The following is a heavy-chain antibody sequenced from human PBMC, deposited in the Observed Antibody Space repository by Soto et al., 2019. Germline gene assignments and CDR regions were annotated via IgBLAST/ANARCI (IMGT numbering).Heavy chain of an antibody. CDR1: GFIFSTYA. CDR2: IDGSDDTT. D-gene: IGHD4-17*01. Sequence: EVQLLESGGGVVQPGGSLRLSCAASGFIFSTYAMTWVRQPPGKGPEWVSTIDGSDDTTYYADSVQGRFTISRDNSKNTLYLHVNSLTSEDTAVYYCALISVTTHNRDSWGQGTLVAVSS. J-gene: IGHJ5*01. V-gene: IGHV3-23*01. CDR3: ALISVTTHNRDS.